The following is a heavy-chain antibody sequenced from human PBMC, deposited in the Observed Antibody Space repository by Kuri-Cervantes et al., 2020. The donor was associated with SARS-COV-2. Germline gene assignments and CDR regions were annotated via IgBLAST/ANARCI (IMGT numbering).Heavy chain of an antibody. CDR2: IYTSGST. CDR3: ARLGGYRSGYNWFDP. Sequence: SETLSLTCTVSGGSISSGSYYWSWIRQPAGKGLEWIGYIYTSGSTNYNPSLKSRVTMSVDTSKNQFSLKLSSVTAADTAVYYCARLGGYRSGYNWFDPWGQGTLVTVSS. D-gene: IGHD5-18*01. V-gene: IGHV4-61*09. J-gene: IGHJ5*02. CDR1: GGSISSGSYY.